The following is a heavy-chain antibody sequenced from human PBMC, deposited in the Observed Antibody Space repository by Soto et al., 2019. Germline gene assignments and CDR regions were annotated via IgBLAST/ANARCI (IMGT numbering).Heavy chain of an antibody. CDR3: ARESDPANAFDI. J-gene: IGHJ3*02. Sequence: EVQVVESGGGLVKPGGSLRLSCAASGFSFSDYTLNWFRQAPGKGLEWVSSISGTSTDIYYTDLVKGRFTISRDNVKNSLYLQMNSLRAEDSAVYYCARESDPANAFDICGQGTMVTVSS. V-gene: IGHV3-21*01. CDR1: GFSFSDYT. CDR2: ISGTSTDI.